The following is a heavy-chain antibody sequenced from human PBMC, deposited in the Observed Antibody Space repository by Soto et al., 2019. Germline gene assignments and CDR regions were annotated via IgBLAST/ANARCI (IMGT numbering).Heavy chain of an antibody. CDR3: VKIRGYGLGSTTFQH. J-gene: IGHJ1*01. CDR2: ISGNGDTT. V-gene: IGHV3-23*01. Sequence: EVQLLESGGGLVQPGGSLRLSCAASGFTFSSSAMSWVRQAPGKGLDWVSAISGNGDTTYYADSVKGRFTISRDISKNPLYLKMNSLRAKDTTVYYCVKIRGYGLGSTTFQHWGQRNLVTVS. CDR1: GFTFSSSA. D-gene: IGHD3-22*01.